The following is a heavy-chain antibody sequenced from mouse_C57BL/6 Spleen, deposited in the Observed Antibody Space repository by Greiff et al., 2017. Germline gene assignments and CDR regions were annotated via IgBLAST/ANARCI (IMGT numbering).Heavy chain of an antibody. CDR2: ISDGGSYT. D-gene: IGHD1-1*01. V-gene: IGHV5-4*01. J-gene: IGHJ3*01. CDR1: GFTFSSYA. CDR3: ARERGYYGSSYERFAY. Sequence: EVQVVESGGGLVKPGGSLKLSCAASGFTFSSYAMSWVRQTPEKRLEWVATISDGGSYTYYPDNVKGRVTISRDNAKNNLYLQMSQLKSEDTAMYYCARERGYYGSSYERFAYWGQGTLVTVSA.